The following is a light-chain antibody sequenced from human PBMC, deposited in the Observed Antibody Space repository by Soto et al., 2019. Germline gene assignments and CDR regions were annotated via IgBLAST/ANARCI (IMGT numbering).Light chain of an antibody. CDR1: QDVSNY. J-gene: IGKJ3*01. V-gene: IGKV1-27*01. Sequence: DIQMTQSPSSLSASVGDRDTITCRASQDVSNYFAWYQQKPGKVPKVLISAASTLQSGVPSRFSGSGSGTDFTLTIISLQPEDVATYYCLNYNSAPFTFGPGTKVDI. CDR3: LNYNSAPFT. CDR2: AAS.